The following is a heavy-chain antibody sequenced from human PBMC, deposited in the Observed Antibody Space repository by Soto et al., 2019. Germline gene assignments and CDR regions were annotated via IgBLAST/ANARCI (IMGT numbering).Heavy chain of an antibody. D-gene: IGHD6-13*01. CDR3: ARHPQGYSSSWFYFDY. CDR1: GGSISSYY. CDR2: IYYSGST. Sequence: SETLSLTCTVSGGSISSYYWSWIRQHPGKGLEWIGYIYYSGSTNYNPSLKSRVTISVDTSKNQFSLKLSSVTAADTAVYYCARHPQGYSSSWFYFDYWGQGTLVTVSS. J-gene: IGHJ4*02. V-gene: IGHV4-59*08.